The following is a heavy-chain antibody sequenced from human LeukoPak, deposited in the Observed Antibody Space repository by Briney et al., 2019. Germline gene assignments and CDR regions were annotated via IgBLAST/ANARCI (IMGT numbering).Heavy chain of an antibody. CDR1: GFTFSDYA. J-gene: IGHJ6*03. Sequence: PGGSLRLSCAASGFTFSDYAMTWVRQAPGKGLEWVSSISASGGSTNYADSVKGRFTISRDNSKNTVYLQMNSLRAEDTAVYYCAKVMKGSERLTMVRGVIIKTAGLYYMDVWGKGTTVTVSS. CDR3: AKVMKGSERLTMVRGVIIKTAGLYYMDV. V-gene: IGHV3-23*01. D-gene: IGHD3-10*01. CDR2: ISASGGST.